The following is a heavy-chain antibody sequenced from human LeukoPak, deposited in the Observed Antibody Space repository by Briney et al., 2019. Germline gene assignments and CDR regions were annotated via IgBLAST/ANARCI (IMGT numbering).Heavy chain of an antibody. CDR1: GFTFSNYW. CDR2: IKTDGSEK. J-gene: IGHJ4*02. D-gene: IGHD3-22*01. CDR3: AREDLPYYYDSSGSWPVDY. Sequence: GGSLRLSCEGSGFTFSNYWMSWVRQAPGKGLEWVANIKTDGSEKYYVDSVKGRFTISRDNAKNSLYLQMNSLRAEDTAVYYCAREDLPYYYDSSGSWPVDYWGQGTLVTVSS. V-gene: IGHV3-7*01.